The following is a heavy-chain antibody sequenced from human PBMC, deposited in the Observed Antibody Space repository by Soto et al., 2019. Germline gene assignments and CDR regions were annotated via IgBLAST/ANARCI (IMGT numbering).Heavy chain of an antibody. V-gene: IGHV4-31*03. J-gene: IGHJ4*02. Sequence: QVQLQESGPGLVKPSQTLSLTCTVSGGSISTGGYYWSWIRQHPGKGLEWIGYIYYSGSTYYNPSLRSRVTISVDTSKNQFSLKLSSVTAADTAVYYCSRQNYDSRCYYLDYWGQRSLLTVSS. CDR2: IYYSGST. CDR1: GGSISTGGYY. CDR3: SRQNYDSRCYYLDY. D-gene: IGHD3-22*01.